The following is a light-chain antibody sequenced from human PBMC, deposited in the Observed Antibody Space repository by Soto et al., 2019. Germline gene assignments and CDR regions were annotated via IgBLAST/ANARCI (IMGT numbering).Light chain of an antibody. V-gene: IGKV1-5*01. CDR1: QSISSW. J-gene: IGKJ1*01. Sequence: DIQMTQSPSSLSASVVDRVTITCRASQSISSWLAWYQQKPGKAPKLLIYDASSLESGVPSRFSGSGSGTEFTLTISSLQPDDFATYYCQQYNSYSPTFGQGTTGDIK. CDR3: QQYNSYSPT. CDR2: DAS.